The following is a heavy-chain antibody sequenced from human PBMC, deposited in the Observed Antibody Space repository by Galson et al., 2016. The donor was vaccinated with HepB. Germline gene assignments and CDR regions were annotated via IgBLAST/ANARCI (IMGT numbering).Heavy chain of an antibody. J-gene: IGHJ5*02. D-gene: IGHD3-10*01. CDR2: ISSASSIK. CDR3: ARDYVPGA. CDR1: GFTFNTYG. V-gene: IGHV3-48*04. Sequence: SLILSCADSGFTFNTYGMNWVRQAPGKGLEWVSCISSASSIKYYADSVKGRFTISRDNARHSLYLEMNSLRGENTAMYYCARDYVPGAWGQGVLVTVSS.